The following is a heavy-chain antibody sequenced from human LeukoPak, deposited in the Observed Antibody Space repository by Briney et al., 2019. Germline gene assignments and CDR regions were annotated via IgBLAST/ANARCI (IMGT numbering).Heavy chain of an antibody. CDR3: AKDRSSYMDV. CDR2: IRYDGSNK. J-gene: IGHJ6*03. CDR1: GFTFSSYG. V-gene: IGHV3-30*02. D-gene: IGHD6-6*01. Sequence: SGGSLRLSCAASGFTFSSYGMHWVRQAPGKGLEWAAFIRYDGSNKYYADSVKGRFTISRDNSKNTLYLQMNSLRAEDTAVYYCAKDRSSYMDVWGKGTTVTVSS.